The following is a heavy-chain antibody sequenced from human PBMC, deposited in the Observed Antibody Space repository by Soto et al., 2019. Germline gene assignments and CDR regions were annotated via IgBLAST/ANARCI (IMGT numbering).Heavy chain of an antibody. Sequence: EVQLVESGGRVVGPGGSLRLSCAASGFNFDDYGMSWVRQAPGKGLEWVSGINWNSVNTGYVDSVKGRFTISRDNAKSSLYLQMNSLRAEDTALYYCARGIDAYNFFDSWGQGTLVTVSS. CDR3: ARGIDAYNFFDS. V-gene: IGHV3-20*04. CDR1: GFNFDDYG. D-gene: IGHD1-1*01. CDR2: INWNSVNT. J-gene: IGHJ4*02.